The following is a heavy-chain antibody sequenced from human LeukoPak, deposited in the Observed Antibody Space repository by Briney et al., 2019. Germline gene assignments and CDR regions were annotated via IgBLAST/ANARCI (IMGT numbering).Heavy chain of an antibody. V-gene: IGHV3-33*01. CDR2: VWSDGNGK. J-gene: IGHJ4*02. Sequence: PGGSLRLSCAASGXTFSTYGVHWVRQAPGKGLEWVALVWSDGNGKFYADSVKGRFTISRDNSKNTVYLQMNSLRAEDTAVYYCVSVLTVTFDSWGQGTLVTVSS. CDR3: VSVLTVTFDS. CDR1: GXTFSTYG. D-gene: IGHD4-17*01.